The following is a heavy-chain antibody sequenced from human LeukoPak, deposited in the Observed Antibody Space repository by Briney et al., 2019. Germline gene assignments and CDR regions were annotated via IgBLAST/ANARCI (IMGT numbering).Heavy chain of an antibody. D-gene: IGHD6-25*01. CDR3: AVIYSSAPNYYYYYMDV. V-gene: IGHV1-69*13. CDR2: IIPIFGTA. CDR1: GGTFSSYA. Sequence: GASVKVSCKASGGTFSSYAISWVRQAPGQGLEWMGGIIPIFGTANYAQKFQGRVTITADESTSTAYMELSSLRSEDTAVYYCAVIYSSAPNYYYYYMDVWGKGTTVTISS. J-gene: IGHJ6*03.